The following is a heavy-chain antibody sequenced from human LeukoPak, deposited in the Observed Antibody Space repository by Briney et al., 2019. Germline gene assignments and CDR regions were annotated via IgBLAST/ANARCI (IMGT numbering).Heavy chain of an antibody. D-gene: IGHD2-15*01. V-gene: IGHV3-30*02. CDR1: GFTFSNYG. Sequence: PGGSLRLSCAPSGFTFSNYGMHWVRQAPGKGLEWVAFIRYDGSNKYYADSVKGRFTISRDNSKNTLYLQMNSLRAEDTAVYYCARETDYCSGGSCRLRGWFDPWGQGTLVTVSS. CDR2: IRYDGSNK. J-gene: IGHJ5*02. CDR3: ARETDYCSGGSCRLRGWFDP.